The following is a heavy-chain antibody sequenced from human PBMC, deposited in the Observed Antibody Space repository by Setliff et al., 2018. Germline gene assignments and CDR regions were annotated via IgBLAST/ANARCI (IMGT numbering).Heavy chain of an antibody. D-gene: IGHD3-3*01. CDR2: IYHRGRT. CDR1: GASITSGHY. CDR3: ASPRRDDLDSPFDAFDI. J-gene: IGHJ3*02. V-gene: IGHV4-38-2*01. Sequence: SETLSLTCGVSGASITSGHYWGWIRQPPGKGLEWIGTIYHRGRTYYNPSLRSRVAMSLDTSKNQFSLRLSSVTAADTAVYYCASPRRDDLDSPFDAFDIWGQGTMVTVSS.